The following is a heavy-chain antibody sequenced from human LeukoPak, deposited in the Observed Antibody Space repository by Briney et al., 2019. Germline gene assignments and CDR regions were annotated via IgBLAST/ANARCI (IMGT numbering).Heavy chain of an antibody. CDR3: ARGASGWSRSNFDY. V-gene: IGHV4-59*01. CDR2: IYYSRST. D-gene: IGHD6-19*01. J-gene: IGHJ4*02. CDR1: GGFISSYY. Sequence: PSETLSLTCTVSGGFISSYYWSWIRQPPGKGLEWIGYIYYSRSTNYNPSLKSRVTISVDTSKNQFSLNLTSVTAADTAVYYCARGASGWSRSNFDYWGQGTLVTVSS.